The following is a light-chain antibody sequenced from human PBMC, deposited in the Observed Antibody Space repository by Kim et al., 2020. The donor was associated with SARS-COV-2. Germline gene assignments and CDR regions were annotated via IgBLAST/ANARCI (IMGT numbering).Light chain of an antibody. CDR1: TSNIGSNY. J-gene: IGLJ2*01. Sequence: GQRVTISCSGATSNIGSNYVNWYQQLPGAAPKLLIYRDNQRPSGVPDRFSASKFGTSASLAISGLRSEDEADYYCSTWDDSLKGGLFGGGTQLTVL. V-gene: IGLV1-47*01. CDR3: STWDDSLKGGL. CDR2: RDN.